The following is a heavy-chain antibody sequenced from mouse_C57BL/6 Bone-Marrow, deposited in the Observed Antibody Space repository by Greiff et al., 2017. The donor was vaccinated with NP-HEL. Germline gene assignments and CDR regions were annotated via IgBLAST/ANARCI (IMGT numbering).Heavy chain of an antibody. V-gene: IGHV14-4*01. CDR1: GFNIKDDY. Sequence: EVQLVESGAELVRPGASVKLSCTVSGFNIKDDYMHWVKQRPEQGLAWIGWIDPENGDTAYASKFQGKATITADTSSNTAYLQLSSLTSEDTAVYYCTTGGSSPYAMDYWGQGTSVTVSS. J-gene: IGHJ4*01. CDR2: IDPENGDT. CDR3: TTGGSSPYAMDY. D-gene: IGHD1-1*01.